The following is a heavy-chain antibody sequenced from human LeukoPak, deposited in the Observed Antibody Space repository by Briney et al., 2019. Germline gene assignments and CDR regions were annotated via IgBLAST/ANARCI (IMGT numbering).Heavy chain of an antibody. J-gene: IGHJ5*02. CDR2: VYYSGST. V-gene: IGHV4-39*01. D-gene: IGHD3-10*01. CDR1: GGSISSTNYY. Sequence: SETLSLTCIVSGGSISSTNYYWGWIRQPPGKGLEWIGTVYYSGSTYYNPSLESRVSISADTSKNQFSLSLSSVTAADTAVYYCVGVRWFGGSNWFDPWGQGTLVTVSS. CDR3: VGVRWFGGSNWFDP.